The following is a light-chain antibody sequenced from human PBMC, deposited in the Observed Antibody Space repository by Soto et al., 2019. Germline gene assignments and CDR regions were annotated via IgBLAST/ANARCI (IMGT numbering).Light chain of an antibody. J-gene: IGLJ3*02. CDR1: SSNIGDHA. CDR2: YDD. Sequence: QSTLLQPSSVSEAPGQRVTISCSGGSSNIGDHAVTWYQQVPGMPPKLLIYYDDLRPPGVSDRFSGIKSGTSASLAISGLQSDDEADYYCASWDDSLNGVVFGGGTKLTVL. V-gene: IGLV1-36*01. CDR3: ASWDDSLNGVV.